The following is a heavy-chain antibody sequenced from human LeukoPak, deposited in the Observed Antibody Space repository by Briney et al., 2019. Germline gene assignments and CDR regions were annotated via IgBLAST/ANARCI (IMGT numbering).Heavy chain of an antibody. CDR1: RFTFSSYW. V-gene: IGHV3-74*01. J-gene: IGHJ4*02. D-gene: IGHD3-9*01. CDR3: ARASGAGYDY. Sequence: GGPLRLSCAASRFTFSSYWMHWVRQAPGKGLVWVSRISGDGSSTTYADSVKGRFTISRDNAKNTLYLQINSLRADDTAVYYCARASGAGYDYWGQGTLVTVSS. CDR2: ISGDGSST.